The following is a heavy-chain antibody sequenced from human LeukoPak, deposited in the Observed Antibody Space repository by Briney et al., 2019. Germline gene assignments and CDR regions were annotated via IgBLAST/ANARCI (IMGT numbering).Heavy chain of an antibody. V-gene: IGHV1-69*05. D-gene: IGHD3-10*01. Sequence: SVKVSCKASGGTFSSYAISWVRQAPGQGLEWMGGIIPIFGTANYAQKFQGRVTITTDESTSTAYMELSSLRSEDTAVYYCAREWFGDSGDAFDIWGQGTMVTVSS. CDR1: GGTFSSYA. CDR3: AREWFGDSGDAFDI. CDR2: IIPIFGTA. J-gene: IGHJ3*02.